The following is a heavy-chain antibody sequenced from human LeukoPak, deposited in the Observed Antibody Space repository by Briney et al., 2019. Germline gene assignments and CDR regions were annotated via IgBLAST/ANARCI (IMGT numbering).Heavy chain of an antibody. D-gene: IGHD3-10*01. CDR3: ARGDYGSGSYYQVVDY. Sequence: SQTLSLTCAISGDSVSSNIAAWNWIRQSPSRGLEWLGRTYYRSKWYTEYAVSVKTRISINADTSKNQSSLQLSSVTPEDTAMYYCARGDYGSGSYYQVVDYWGQGTLVTVSS. CDR2: TYYRSKWYT. V-gene: IGHV6-1*01. J-gene: IGHJ4*02. CDR1: GDSVSSNIAA.